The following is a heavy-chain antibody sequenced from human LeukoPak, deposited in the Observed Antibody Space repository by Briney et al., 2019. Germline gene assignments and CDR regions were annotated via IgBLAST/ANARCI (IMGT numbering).Heavy chain of an antibody. CDR1: GGSFSGYY. CDR3: ARSEDYGDYGAFDI. Sequence: ASETLSLTCAVYGGSFSGYYWSWIRQPAGKGLEWIGRIYTSGSTNYNPSLKSRVTMSVDTSKNQFSLKLSSVTAADTAVYYCARSEDYGDYGAFDIWGQGTMVTVSS. CDR2: IYTSGST. D-gene: IGHD4-17*01. J-gene: IGHJ3*02. V-gene: IGHV4-59*10.